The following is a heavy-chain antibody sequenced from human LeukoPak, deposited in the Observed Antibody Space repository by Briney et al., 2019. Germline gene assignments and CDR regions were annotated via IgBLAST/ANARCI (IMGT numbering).Heavy chain of an antibody. V-gene: IGHV3-48*03. CDR1: GFTFSSYE. Sequence: GGSLRLSCAASGFTFSSYEMNWVRQAPGKGLEWVSYISSSGSTIYYADSVKGRFTISRDNAKNSLYLQMNSLRAEDTAVYYCAVYYGDYLRGGFDPWGQGTLVTVSS. CDR2: ISSSGSTI. D-gene: IGHD4-17*01. J-gene: IGHJ5*02. CDR3: AVYYGDYLRGGFDP.